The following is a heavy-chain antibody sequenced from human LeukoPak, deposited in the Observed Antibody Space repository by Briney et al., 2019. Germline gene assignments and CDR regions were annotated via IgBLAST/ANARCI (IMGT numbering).Heavy chain of an antibody. CDR1: GGSISSGDYY. Sequence: SQTLSLTCTVSGGSISSGDYYWSWIRQPPGKGLEWIGSIYYSGSTYYNPSLKSRVTISVDTSKNQFSLKLSSVTAADTAVYYCAREEVTAAFDYWGQGTLVTVSS. D-gene: IGHD2-21*02. CDR2: IYYSGST. V-gene: IGHV4-39*07. J-gene: IGHJ4*02. CDR3: AREEVTAAFDY.